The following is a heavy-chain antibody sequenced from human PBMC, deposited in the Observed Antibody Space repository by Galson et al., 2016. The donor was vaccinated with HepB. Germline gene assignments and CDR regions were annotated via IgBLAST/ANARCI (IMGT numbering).Heavy chain of an antibody. CDR3: LKDAQHPIDY. CDR1: GFTLNNYV. V-gene: IGHV3-23*01. Sequence: SLRLSCAASGFTLNNYVMSWVRQAPGKGLEWVATIGGRPDQQHYADSVEGRFAISRDNSRSTVSIQMTSLRAGDTAIYYCLKDAQHPIDYWGQGTLVTVSS. CDR2: IGGRPDQQ. J-gene: IGHJ4*02.